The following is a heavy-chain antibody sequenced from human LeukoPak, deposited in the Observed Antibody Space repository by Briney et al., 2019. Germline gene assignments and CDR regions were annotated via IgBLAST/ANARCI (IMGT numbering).Heavy chain of an antibody. D-gene: IGHD3-10*01. J-gene: IGHJ4*02. Sequence: PGGSLRLSCGASGFTFSTYGMSWVRQAPGKGLEWVSAISGSGGNTYYADSVKGRFTISRDNSKNTLYLQMNSLRAEDTAVYYCAKLRGSESYYNVDFWGQGTLVTVSS. CDR3: AKLRGSESYYNVDF. CDR1: GFTFSTYG. CDR2: ISGSGGNT. V-gene: IGHV3-23*01.